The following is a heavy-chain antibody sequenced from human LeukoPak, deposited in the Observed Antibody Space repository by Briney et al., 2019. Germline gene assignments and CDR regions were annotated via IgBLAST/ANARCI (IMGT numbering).Heavy chain of an antibody. CDR2: INHSGST. D-gene: IGHD5-18*01. CDR1: GGSFSGYS. J-gene: IGHJ5*02. CDR3: APRGDIEHSYGYGKWFDP. V-gene: IGHV4-34*01. Sequence: SETLSLTCAVYGGSFSGYSWSWIRQPPGKGLEWIGEINHSGSTNYTASLKSRVTISVDTSKNQFSLRLSSVTAADTAVYYCAPRGDIEHSYGYGKWFDPWGQGTRVTVSS.